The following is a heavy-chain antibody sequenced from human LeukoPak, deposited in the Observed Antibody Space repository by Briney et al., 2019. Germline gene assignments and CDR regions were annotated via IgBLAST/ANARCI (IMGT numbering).Heavy chain of an antibody. D-gene: IGHD3-22*01. CDR2: ISNDGGGT. Sequence: GGSLRPSCAASGFIFNNYCLVWVRQAPGKGLEWVTAISNDGGGTNYADFGKGRFSVSRDNSKNTLFLQMNSLRAEDTALYCCAKGSSGYFFDLWGQGTLVTVSS. V-gene: IGHV3-23*01. CDR1: GFIFNNYC. J-gene: IGHJ4*02. CDR3: AKGSSGYFFDL.